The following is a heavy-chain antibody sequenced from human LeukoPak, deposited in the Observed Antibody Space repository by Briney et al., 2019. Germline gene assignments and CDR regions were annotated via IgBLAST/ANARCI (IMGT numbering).Heavy chain of an antibody. CDR2: ITFSSSII. D-gene: IGHD4-17*01. CDR3: ARDTLHYGASEKTFDY. CDR1: GFTFSSYS. V-gene: IGHV3-48*01. J-gene: IGHJ4*01. Sequence: PGGSLRFSCAASGFTFSSYSMNWVRQAPGEGLEGGLYITFSSSIIYYADSVKRRITISRYNAKHSLYLQMTSLTAQDTPVYYCARDTLHYGASEKTFDY.